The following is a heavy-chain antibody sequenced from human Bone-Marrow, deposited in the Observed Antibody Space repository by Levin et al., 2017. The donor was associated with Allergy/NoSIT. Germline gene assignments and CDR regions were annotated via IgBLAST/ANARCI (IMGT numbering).Heavy chain of an antibody. CDR1: GFSLNTRGVG. CDR3: AHSGDYFKMVRGIIIDPFDS. Sequence: QTLSLTCTFSGFSLNTRGVGVAWIRQPPEKALEWLALIYWNDDVRYSPSLQNRLIVTKDTSKNQVVLTMTHMDPVDTATYYCAHSGDYFKMVRGIIIDPFDSWGQGILVTVSS. CDR2: IYWNDDV. D-gene: IGHD3-10*01. V-gene: IGHV2-5*01. J-gene: IGHJ4*02.